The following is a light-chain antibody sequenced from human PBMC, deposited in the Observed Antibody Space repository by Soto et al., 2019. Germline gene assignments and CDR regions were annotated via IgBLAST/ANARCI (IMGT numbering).Light chain of an antibody. CDR2: GAS. CDR3: QQYNHWPSYT. J-gene: IGKJ2*01. CDR1: QSISSN. Sequence: EVVMTQSPATLSVSPGERATLSCRASQSISSNLAWYQQKAGQAPRLLMYGASTRATGVPATFSASGSGTEFTLTTSSLQSEDFPIYYCQQYNHWPSYTFGQGTKLEIK. V-gene: IGKV3-15*01.